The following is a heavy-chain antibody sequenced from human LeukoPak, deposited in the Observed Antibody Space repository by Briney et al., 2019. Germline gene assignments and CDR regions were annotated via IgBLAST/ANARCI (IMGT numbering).Heavy chain of an antibody. V-gene: IGHV4-59*08. D-gene: IGHD3-22*01. CDR2: IYYSGST. CDR3: ARHRKYYYDSSGYYYVWSPRRIDAFDI. Sequence: SETLSLTCTVSGGSISSYYWSWIRQPPGKGLEWIGYIYYSGSTSYNPSLKSRVTISVDTSKKQFSLKLSSVTAADTAVYYCARHRKYYYDSSGYYYVWSPRRIDAFDIWGQGTMVTVSS. J-gene: IGHJ3*02. CDR1: GGSISSYY.